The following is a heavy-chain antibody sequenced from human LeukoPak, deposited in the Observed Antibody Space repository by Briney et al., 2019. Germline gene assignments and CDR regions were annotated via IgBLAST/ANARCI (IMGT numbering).Heavy chain of an antibody. Sequence: GGSLRLSCAASGFTFSSYGMHWVRQAPGKGLEWVAFIRYDGSNKYYADSVKGRFTISRDNSKNTLYLQMNSLRAEDTAVYYCATVRPSYVWGSYRQNWFDPWGQGTLVTVSS. V-gene: IGHV3-30*02. J-gene: IGHJ5*02. CDR2: IRYDGSNK. CDR1: GFTFSSYG. D-gene: IGHD3-16*02. CDR3: ATVRPSYVWGSYRQNWFDP.